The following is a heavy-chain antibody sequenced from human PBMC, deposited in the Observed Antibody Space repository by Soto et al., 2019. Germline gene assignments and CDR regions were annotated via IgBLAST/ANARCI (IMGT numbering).Heavy chain of an antibody. D-gene: IGHD6-6*01. CDR2: IKQDGSEK. CDR3: ARAGSSSSQPYYFDY. Sequence: EVQLVESGGGLVQPGGSLRLSCAASGFTFSSYWMSWVRQAPGKGLEWVAIIKQDGSEKYYVDSVKGRFTISRDNAKNSLYLQMNSLRGEDTAVYYCARAGSSSSQPYYFDYWGQGTLVTVSS. J-gene: IGHJ4*02. CDR1: GFTFSSYW. V-gene: IGHV3-7*03.